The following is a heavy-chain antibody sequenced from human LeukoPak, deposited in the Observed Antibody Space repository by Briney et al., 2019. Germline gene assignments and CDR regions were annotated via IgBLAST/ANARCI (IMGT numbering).Heavy chain of an antibody. CDR3: SESGWGSYYPAPRN. V-gene: IGHV3-23*01. Sequence: AGSLSLTCAASGCTISSYALSWVRLAPATGKDLVSTISSSHGGRYYADSAKSRFTISRVNTKNTLYPQMHSLMTDDPAAYYYSESGWGSYYPAPRNWGQGTLVSVS. CDR1: GCTISSYA. D-gene: IGHD1-26*01. J-gene: IGHJ4*02. CDR2: ISSSHGGR.